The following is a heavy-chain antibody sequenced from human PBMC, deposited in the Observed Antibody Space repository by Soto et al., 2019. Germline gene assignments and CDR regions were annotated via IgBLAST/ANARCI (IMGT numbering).Heavy chain of an antibody. V-gene: IGHV1-69*02. J-gene: IGHJ6*03. D-gene: IGHD3-10*02. Sequence: QVQLVQSGAEVKKPGSSVKVSCKASGGTFSSYTISWVRQAPGQGLEWMGRIIPILGIANYAQKFQGRVTITADKSTSTAYMELSSLRSEDTAVYYCASLGYYFQNYYYMDVWGKGTTVTVSS. CDR2: IIPILGIA. CDR3: ASLGYYFQNYYYMDV. CDR1: GGTFSSYT.